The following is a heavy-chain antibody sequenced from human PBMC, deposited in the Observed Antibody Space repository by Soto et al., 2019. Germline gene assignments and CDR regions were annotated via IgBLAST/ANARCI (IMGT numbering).Heavy chain of an antibody. V-gene: IGHV4-61*01. D-gene: IGHD6-19*01. CDR1: GGSVNSGSYV. J-gene: IGHJ4*02. CDR2: ISNSGST. CDR3: ARESSGWQNYYFDY. Sequence: SETLSLTCTVSGGSVNSGSYVWSWIRQSPGQGLEWIGFISNSGSTNYNPSLKSRVTISVDTSKNQFSLKLSSVTAADTAVYYCARESSGWQNYYFDYWGQGTLVTVSS.